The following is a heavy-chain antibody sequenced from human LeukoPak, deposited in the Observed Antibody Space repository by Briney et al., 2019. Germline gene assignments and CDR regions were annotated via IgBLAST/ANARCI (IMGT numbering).Heavy chain of an antibody. D-gene: IGHD3-3*01. V-gene: IGHV4-59*01. CDR2: IYYSGST. CDR1: GGSISSYY. J-gene: IGHJ3*01. CDR3: ARITDRTIFGEIMHGFDV. Sequence: SETLSLTCTVAGGSISSYYWSWIRQPPGKGLEWIGYIYYSGSTNYNPSLKSRVTISVDTSKNQFSLKLSSVTAADTAVYYCARITDRTIFGEIMHGFDVWGQGTPVTVSS.